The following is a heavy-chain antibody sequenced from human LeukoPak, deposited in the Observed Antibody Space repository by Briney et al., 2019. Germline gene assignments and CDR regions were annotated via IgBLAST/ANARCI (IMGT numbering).Heavy chain of an antibody. CDR1: GGTFSSYG. CDR3: ARARIAAREDNWFDP. Sequence: EASVKVSCKASGGTFSSYGFIWVRQAPGQGLEWMGGIIPIFDTANYAQKFQGRVTITADKSTSTAYMELSSLRSEDTAVYYCARARIAAREDNWFDPWGQGTLVTVSS. D-gene: IGHD6-6*01. CDR2: IIPIFDTA. J-gene: IGHJ5*02. V-gene: IGHV1-69*06.